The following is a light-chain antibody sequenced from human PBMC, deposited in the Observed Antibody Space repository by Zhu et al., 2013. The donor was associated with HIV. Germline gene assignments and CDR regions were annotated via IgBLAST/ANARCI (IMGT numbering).Light chain of an antibody. J-gene: IGKJ4*01. V-gene: IGKV1-5*01. CDR2: DAS. CDR1: QSISSW. Sequence: DIQMTQSPSTLSASVGDRVTITCRASQSISSWLAWYQQKPGKAPKLLIYDASSLESGVPSRFSGSGSGTEFTLTITRLEPEDFAVYYCQQYDSSPLTFGGGTKVEI. CDR3: QQYDSSPLT.